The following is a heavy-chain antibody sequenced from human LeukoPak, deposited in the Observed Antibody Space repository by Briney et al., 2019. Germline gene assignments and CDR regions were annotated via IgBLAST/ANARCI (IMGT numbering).Heavy chain of an antibody. CDR1: GFNLNNYD. J-gene: IGHJ6*03. CDR3: ARDRSRYLTPYYYYMDV. Sequence: PGGSLRLSCAASGFNLNNYDMSWVRQPPGKGLEWIGYIYYSGSTNYNPSLKSRVTISVDTSKNQFSLKLSSVTAADTAVYYCARDRSRYLTPYYYYMDVWGKGTTVTVSS. CDR2: IYYSGST. V-gene: IGHV4-59*01. D-gene: IGHD2-2*02.